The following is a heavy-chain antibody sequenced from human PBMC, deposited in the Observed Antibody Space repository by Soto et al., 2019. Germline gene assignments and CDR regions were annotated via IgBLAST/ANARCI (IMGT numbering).Heavy chain of an antibody. CDR3: VRSGTARLLRHSWFDT. D-gene: IGHD2-21*01. CDR1: GFTFNTYD. CDR2: ITTSSAYI. Sequence: EVQLVEAGGGLVKPGGSLRLSCAASGFTFNTYDMNWVRQAPGKGLEWVSSITTSSAYIYYADSLKGRITTSRDNAKNSLFLQMNSLGAEDTAVYYCVRSGTARLLRHSWFDTWGQGTLVTVSS. J-gene: IGHJ5*02. V-gene: IGHV3-21*01.